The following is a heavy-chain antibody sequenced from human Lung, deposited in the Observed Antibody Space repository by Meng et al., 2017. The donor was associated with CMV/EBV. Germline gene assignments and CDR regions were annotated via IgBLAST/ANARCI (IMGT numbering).Heavy chain of an antibody. D-gene: IGHD1-26*01. Sequence: GESLKISCAASGFTFSDYPMSWVRQAPGKGLEWVSSLSSGGSSTYYTDSVKGRFTISRDNSKNTVHLQMNSLRVEDTAVYYCAKGRAVGATTPFDYWGQGTLVTVSS. CDR1: GFTFSDYP. J-gene: IGHJ4*02. CDR3: AKGRAVGATTPFDY. V-gene: IGHV3-23*01. CDR2: LSSGGSST.